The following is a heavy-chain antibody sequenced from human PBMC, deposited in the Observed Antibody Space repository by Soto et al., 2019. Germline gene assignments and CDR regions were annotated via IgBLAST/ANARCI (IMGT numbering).Heavy chain of an antibody. CDR1: GFTFSNYG. Sequence: QVQLVESAGGVVQPGRSLRLSCTASGFTFSNYGMHWVRQAPGKGLKWVAVISYDGSNKYYADSVKGRFTISRDNSKNTLYLQMNSLRAEDTAVYYCARGRDYLGGDFDYWGQGTLVTVSS. V-gene: IGHV3-30-3*01. J-gene: IGHJ4*02. D-gene: IGHD3-16*01. CDR2: ISYDGSNK. CDR3: ARGRDYLGGDFDY.